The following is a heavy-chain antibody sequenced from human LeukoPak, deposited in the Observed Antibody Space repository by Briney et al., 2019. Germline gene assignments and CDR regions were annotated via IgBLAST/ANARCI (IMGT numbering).Heavy chain of an antibody. CDR1: GFTFSSYA. CDR2: ISSSTNGDAT. D-gene: IGHD3-3*02. J-gene: IGHJ3*02. Sequence: GGSLRLSCSASGFTFSSYARHWVRQAPGKGLEYVSAISSSTNGDATYYADSVKGTFTISRDNSKNTLYLQMSSLRAEDTAVYYCVKGRTFSRDAFDIWGQGTMVTVSS. V-gene: IGHV3-64D*06. CDR3: VKGRTFSRDAFDI.